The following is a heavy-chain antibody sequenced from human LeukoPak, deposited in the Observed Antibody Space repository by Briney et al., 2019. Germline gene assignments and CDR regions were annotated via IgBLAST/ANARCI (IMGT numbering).Heavy chain of an antibody. V-gene: IGHV3-15*07. CDR2: IKSEIDGGAT. Sequence: GGSLRLSCAASGFTFTSYSMNWVRQAPGKGLEWVGRIKSEIDGGATDYAAPVQGRFTISRDDSQATLYLQMNSLKTEDTAVYYCTTGGSVIVAGTRAFNIWGQGTMVTVSS. J-gene: IGHJ3*02. CDR1: GFTFTSYS. D-gene: IGHD5-12*01. CDR3: TTGGSVIVAGTRAFNI.